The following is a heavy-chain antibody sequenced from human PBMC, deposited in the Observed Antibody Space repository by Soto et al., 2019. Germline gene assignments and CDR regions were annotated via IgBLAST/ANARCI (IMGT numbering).Heavy chain of an antibody. D-gene: IGHD6-13*01. Sequence: GGSLRLSCAASGFTFSSYGMHWVRQAPGKGLEWVAVIWYDGSNKYYADSVKGRFTISRDNSKNTLYLQMNSLRAEDTAVYYCARDRIAAGSLSRCMDVWGQGTTVTVSS. CDR1: GFTFSSYG. CDR3: ARDRIAAGSLSRCMDV. CDR2: IWYDGSNK. J-gene: IGHJ6*02. V-gene: IGHV3-33*01.